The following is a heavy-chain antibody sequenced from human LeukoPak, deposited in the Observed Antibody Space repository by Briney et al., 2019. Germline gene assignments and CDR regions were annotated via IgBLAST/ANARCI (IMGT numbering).Heavy chain of an antibody. Sequence: SETLSLTCTVSGVSIISTNSYWGWIRQSPRTGLEWIGNIYSSGRTYYNPSLNSRVTISIDMSENQFSLKLTSVTAADTAVYYCARKREGPATGIDYWGQGTLVTVSS. CDR2: IYSSGRT. J-gene: IGHJ4*02. D-gene: IGHD2-15*01. CDR1: GVSIISTNSY. CDR3: ARKREGPATGIDY. V-gene: IGHV4-39*07.